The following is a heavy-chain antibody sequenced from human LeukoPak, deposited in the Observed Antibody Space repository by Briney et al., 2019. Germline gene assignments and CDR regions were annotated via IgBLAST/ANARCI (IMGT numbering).Heavy chain of an antibody. V-gene: IGHV3-21*01. Sequence: AGGSLRLSCAASGFTFSSYSMNWVRQAPGKGLEWVSSFSSSGRYIYYVDSVKGRFTISRDNAKNSLYLQMNSLRAEDTAVYYCARDGVPAANDYWGQGTLVTVSS. CDR2: FSSSGRYI. J-gene: IGHJ4*02. CDR1: GFTFSSYS. D-gene: IGHD6-13*01. CDR3: ARDGVPAANDY.